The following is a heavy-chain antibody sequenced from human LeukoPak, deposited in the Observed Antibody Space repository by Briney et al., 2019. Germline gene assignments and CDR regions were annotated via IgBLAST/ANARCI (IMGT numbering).Heavy chain of an antibody. CDR1: GGSISSSSYY. V-gene: IGHV4-39*07. J-gene: IGHJ3*02. CDR3: ARSTAMAEDAFDI. CDR2: IYYSGST. Sequence: SETLSLTCTVSGGSISSSSYYWGWIRQPPGKGLEWIGSIYYSGSTYYNPSLKSRVTISVDTSKNQFSLKLSSVTAADTAVYYCARSTAMAEDAFDIWGQGTMVTVSS. D-gene: IGHD5-18*01.